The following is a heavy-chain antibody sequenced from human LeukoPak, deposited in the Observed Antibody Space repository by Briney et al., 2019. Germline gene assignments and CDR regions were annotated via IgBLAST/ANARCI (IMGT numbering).Heavy chain of an antibody. Sequence: SETLSLTCSVSGVPITTYYWSWIRQSAEKGLEWIGRSHIGKYTYYNPSLDSRVTMSMDTSKNQFSLRLTSVTAADTAVYYCATLEVGSTEVFEIWGQGTLVTVSS. CDR1: GVPITTYY. CDR3: ATLEVGSTEVFEI. V-gene: IGHV4-4*07. J-gene: IGHJ3*02. D-gene: IGHD1-26*01. CDR2: SHIGKYT.